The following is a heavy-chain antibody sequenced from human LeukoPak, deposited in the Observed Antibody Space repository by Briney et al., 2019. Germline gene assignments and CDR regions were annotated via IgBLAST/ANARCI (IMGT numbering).Heavy chain of an antibody. J-gene: IGHJ4*02. D-gene: IGHD3-10*01. CDR1: GGSISSPSYY. V-gene: IGHV4-61*02. CDR3: ARDSSYYYGSGSYHDY. CDR2: IYTSGGT. Sequence: PSQTLSLTCTVSGGSISSPSYYWSWIRQPAGKGLEWIGRIYTSGGTNYNPSLKSRVTISVDTTKNQFSLKLSSVTAADTAVYYCARDSSYYYGSGSYHDYWGQGTLVTVSS.